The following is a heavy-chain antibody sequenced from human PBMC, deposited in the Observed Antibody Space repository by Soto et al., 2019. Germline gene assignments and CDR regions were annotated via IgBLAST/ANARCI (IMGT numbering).Heavy chain of an antibody. J-gene: IGHJ4*02. D-gene: IGHD6-19*01. V-gene: IGHV3-23*01. CDR1: GFTFSTYA. CDR3: AKDPSTSGPFDY. CDR2: ISGSGGST. Sequence: GGSLRLSCAASGFTFSTYAMSWVRQAPGKGLEWVSTISGSGGSTYYADSVKGRFTISRDKSKNTLYLQMNSLRGEDTAVYYCAKDPSTSGPFDYWGQGILVTVSS.